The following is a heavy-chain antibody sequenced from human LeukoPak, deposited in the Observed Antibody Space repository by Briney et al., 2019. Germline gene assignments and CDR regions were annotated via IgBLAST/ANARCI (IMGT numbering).Heavy chain of an antibody. J-gene: IGHJ4*02. Sequence: RASVKVSCKASGYTFTGYYMHWVRQAPGQGLEWMGWINPNHGDTNYAQKFQDRVTMTEDTSTDTAYMELSSLRSDDTAVYYCTTVEREYFDTSGYFDYWGPGTLVTVSS. CDR3: TTVEREYFDTSGYFDY. V-gene: IGHV1-2*02. CDR2: INPNHGDT. D-gene: IGHD3-22*01. CDR1: GYTFTGYY.